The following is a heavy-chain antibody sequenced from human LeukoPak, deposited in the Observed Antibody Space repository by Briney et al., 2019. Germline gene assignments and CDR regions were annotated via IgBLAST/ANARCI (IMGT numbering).Heavy chain of an antibody. CDR2: ISGSGGST. Sequence: GGSLRLSCAASGFTFSSYGMSWVRQAPGKGLEWVSAISGSGGSTYYADSVKGRFTISRDNSKNTLYLQMNSLRAEDTAVYYCAKPYYYDSSGKRFAFDIWGQGTMVTVSS. D-gene: IGHD3-22*01. J-gene: IGHJ3*02. CDR3: AKPYYYDSSGKRFAFDI. V-gene: IGHV3-23*01. CDR1: GFTFSSYG.